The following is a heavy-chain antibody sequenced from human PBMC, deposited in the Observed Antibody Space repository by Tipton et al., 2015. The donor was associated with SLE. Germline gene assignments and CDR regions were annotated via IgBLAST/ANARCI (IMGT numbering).Heavy chain of an antibody. J-gene: IGHJ4*02. CDR3: ARRSSWPDFDY. CDR2: IYYSGSN. Sequence: TLSLTCTVSGGSISSGGYYCSWIRQPPGKGLEWIGYIYYSGSNNYNPSPKSRVTISVDTSKNQFSLKLSSVTAADTAMYYCARRSSWPDFDYWGQGTLVTVSS. CDR1: GGSISSGGYY. V-gene: IGHV4-61*08. D-gene: IGHD6-13*01.